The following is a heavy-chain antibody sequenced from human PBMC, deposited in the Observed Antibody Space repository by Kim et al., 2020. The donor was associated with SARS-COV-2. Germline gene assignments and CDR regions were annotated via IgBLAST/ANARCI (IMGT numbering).Heavy chain of an antibody. D-gene: IGHD3-16*01. CDR2: INHSGST. CDR3: ARLRPHLSHYFDY. V-gene: IGHV4-34*01. Sequence: SETLSLTCAVYGGSFSGYYWSWIRQPPGKGLEWIGEINHSGSTNYNPSLKSRVTISVDTSKNQFSLKLSSVTAADTAVYYCARLRPHLSHYFDYWGQGTL. CDR1: GGSFSGYY. J-gene: IGHJ4*02.